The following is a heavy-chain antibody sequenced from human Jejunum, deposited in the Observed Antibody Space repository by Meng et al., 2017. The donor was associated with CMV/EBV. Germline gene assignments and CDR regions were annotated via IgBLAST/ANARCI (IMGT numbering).Heavy chain of an antibody. CDR2: VYSSGSA. J-gene: IGHJ4*02. V-gene: IGHV4-4*07. D-gene: IGHD2-21*01. CDR3: ARGHGLLRPSDT. Sequence: VSGASIINSYWPCIRQPPEKGLEWVAHVYSSGSANSNPSLQSRVTLSVDASKNQFFLNLSSVTAADTAVYYCARGHGLLRPSDTWGQGLLVTVSS. CDR1: GASIINSY.